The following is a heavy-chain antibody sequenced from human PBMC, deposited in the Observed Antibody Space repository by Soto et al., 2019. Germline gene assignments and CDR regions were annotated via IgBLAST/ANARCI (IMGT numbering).Heavy chain of an antibody. V-gene: IGHV3-23*01. CDR3: AKDLTLCRFDY. D-gene: IGHD2-2*01. Sequence: VGSLRLSCAASGFTFSTSAMSWVRRAPGKGLEWVSAISGSGGSTYYADSVKGRFTISRDNSKNTLHLQMNSLRAEDTAVYYCAKDLTLCRFDYWGQGTLVTVSS. CDR2: ISGSGGST. J-gene: IGHJ4*02. CDR1: GFTFSTSA.